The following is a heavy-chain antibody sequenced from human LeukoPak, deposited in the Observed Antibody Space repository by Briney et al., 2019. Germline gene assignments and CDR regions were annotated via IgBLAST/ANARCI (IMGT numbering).Heavy chain of an antibody. J-gene: IGHJ4*02. CDR1: GYTFTSYG. D-gene: IGHD3-9*01. Sequence: ASVKVSCKASGYTFTSYGISWVRQAPGQGLEWMEWISAYNGNTNYAQKLQGRVTMTTDTSTSTAYMELRSLRSDDTAVYYCARAHVLRYFDWLLQKEPFDYWGQGTLVTVSS. V-gene: IGHV1-18*01. CDR3: ARAHVLRYFDWLLQKEPFDY. CDR2: ISAYNGNT.